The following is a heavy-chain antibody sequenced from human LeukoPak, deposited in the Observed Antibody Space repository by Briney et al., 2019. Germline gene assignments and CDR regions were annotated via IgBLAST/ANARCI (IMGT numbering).Heavy chain of an antibody. V-gene: IGHV1-2*06. CDR1: GYTFTGYH. D-gene: IGHD6-6*01. Sequence: GASVKVSCKASGYTFTGYHMHWVRQAPGQGLEWMGRINPNSGDTNYAQKFQGRVTMTRDTSISTAYMELSRLTSDDTAVYYCAREILYSSSSGYYYYGMDVWGQGTTVTVSS. CDR3: AREILYSSSSGYYYYGMDV. CDR2: INPNSGDT. J-gene: IGHJ6*02.